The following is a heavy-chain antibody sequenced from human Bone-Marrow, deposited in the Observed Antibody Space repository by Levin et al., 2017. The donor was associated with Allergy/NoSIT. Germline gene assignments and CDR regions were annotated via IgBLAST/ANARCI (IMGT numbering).Heavy chain of an antibody. Sequence: PSETLSLTCTVSGGSISSYYWSWIRQPPGKGLEWIGYIYYSGSTNYNPSLKSRVTISVDTSKNQFSLKLSSVTAADTAVYYCARLHATDTYYYYYYMDGWGKGTTVTVSS. V-gene: IGHV4-59*01. CDR1: GGSISSYY. CDR3: ARLHATDTYYYYYYMDG. J-gene: IGHJ6*03. D-gene: IGHD2-15*01. CDR2: IYYSGST.